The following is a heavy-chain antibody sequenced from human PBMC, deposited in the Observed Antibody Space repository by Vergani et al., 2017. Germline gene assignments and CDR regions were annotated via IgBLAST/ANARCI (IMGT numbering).Heavy chain of an antibody. V-gene: IGHV4-4*07. CDR2: IYTSGST. CDR3: ATYDFWSGYHDAFDI. CDR1: GGPISSYY. Sequence: QVQLQESGPGLVKPSETLSLTCTVSGGPISSYYWSWIRQPAGKGLEWIGRIYTSGSTNYNPSLKSRVTMSVDTSKNQFSLKLSSVTAADTAVYYCATYDFWSGYHDAFDIWGQGTMVTVSS. J-gene: IGHJ3*02. D-gene: IGHD3-3*01.